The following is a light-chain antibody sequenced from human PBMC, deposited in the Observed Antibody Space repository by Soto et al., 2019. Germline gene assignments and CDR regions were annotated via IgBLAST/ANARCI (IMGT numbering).Light chain of an antibody. J-gene: IGLJ1*01. CDR1: SSDVGAYNY. V-gene: IGLV2-11*01. CDR3: CSYAVRYTFYV. CDR2: DVI. Sequence: QSVLTQPRSVSGSPGQSVIISCAGTSSDVGAYNYVSWYQHHPGKAPKLIIYDVIKRPSGVPDRFYGSKSGNTASLTISGLQADDEGDYYCCSYAVRYTFYVFGNGTKVTV.